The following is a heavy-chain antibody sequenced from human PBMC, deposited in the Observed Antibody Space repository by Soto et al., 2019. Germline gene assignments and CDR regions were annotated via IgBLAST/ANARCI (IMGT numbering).Heavy chain of an antibody. CDR1: GYTFTSYG. CDR3: ARDRSYSSSFDY. Sequence: ASVKVSCKASGYTFTSYGISLVRQAPGQGLXGMXXIXXYXGXXXYXXXLQGRVTMTTDTSTSTAYMELRSLRSEDTAVYYCARDRSYSSSFDYWGQGTLVTVSS. V-gene: IGHV1-18*01. CDR2: IXXYXGXX. J-gene: IGHJ4*02. D-gene: IGHD6-13*01.